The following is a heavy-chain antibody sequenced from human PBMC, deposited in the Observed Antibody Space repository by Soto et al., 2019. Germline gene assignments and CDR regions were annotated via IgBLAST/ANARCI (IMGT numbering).Heavy chain of an antibody. Sequence: EVQLLESGGGLVQPGGSLRLSCAASGFTFSSYAMSWVRQAPGKGLEWVSAISGSGGSTYYADSVKGRFTISRDNSKNTLCLELNSLRAEDTAVYYCAKDQGTSSLWGLDYGGQGTLVTVSS. CDR1: GFTFSSYA. CDR2: ISGSGGST. CDR3: AKDQGTSSLWGLDY. D-gene: IGHD2-2*01. J-gene: IGHJ4*02. V-gene: IGHV3-23*01.